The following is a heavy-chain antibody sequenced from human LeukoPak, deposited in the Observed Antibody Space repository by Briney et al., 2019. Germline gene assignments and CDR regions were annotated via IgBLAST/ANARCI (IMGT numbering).Heavy chain of an antibody. CDR1: GGSFSGYY. CDR2: INHSGST. D-gene: IGHD6-13*01. J-gene: IGHJ4*02. CDR3: ASSSSWPRIFDY. Sequence: ASETLSLTCAVYGGSFSGYYWSWIRQPPGKGLEWIGEINHSGSTNYNPSLKSRVTISVDTSKNQFSLRLSSVTAADTAVYYCASSSSWPRIFDYWGQGTLVTVSS. V-gene: IGHV4-34*01.